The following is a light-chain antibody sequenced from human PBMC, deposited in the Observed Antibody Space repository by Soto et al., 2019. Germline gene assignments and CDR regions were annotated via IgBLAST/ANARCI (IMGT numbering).Light chain of an antibody. Sequence: EIVLTQSPGTLSLSPGERATLSCRASQIVSTSYLAWYQKKPGQAPRLLIYGASSRATGIPDRFSGSGSGTDFTLTISRLEPEDFAVYYCQQYGSSLRTFGQGTKVDI. CDR2: GAS. J-gene: IGKJ1*01. V-gene: IGKV3-20*01. CDR1: QIVSTSY. CDR3: QQYGSSLRT.